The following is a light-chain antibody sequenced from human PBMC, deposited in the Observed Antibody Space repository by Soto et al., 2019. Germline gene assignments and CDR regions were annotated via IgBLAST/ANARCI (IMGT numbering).Light chain of an antibody. V-gene: IGKV3-15*01. CDR1: QSVSSY. J-gene: IGKJ1*01. CDR3: QQYNKWPLT. Sequence: EIVLTQSPATLSLSPVERATLSCRASQSVSSYLAWYQQKPGQAPRLLIYDASNRATGVPPTFSGSASGTEFTLTISSLQSEDFTVYYCQQYNKWPLTFGQGTKVDIK. CDR2: DAS.